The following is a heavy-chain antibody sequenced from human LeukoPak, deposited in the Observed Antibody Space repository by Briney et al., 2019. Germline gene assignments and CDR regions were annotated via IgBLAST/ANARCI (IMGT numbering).Heavy chain of an antibody. CDR3: ARGNSSWPWREHDY. V-gene: IGHV4-59*01. D-gene: IGHD6-13*01. CDR1: GGSISSYY. J-gene: IGHJ4*02. Sequence: SETLSLTCTVSGGSISSYYWSWIRQPPGKALEWIGYIYYSGSTNYNPSLKSRVTISVDTSKNQSSLKLSSVTAADTAVYYCARGNSSWPWREHDYWGQGTLVTVSS. CDR2: IYYSGST.